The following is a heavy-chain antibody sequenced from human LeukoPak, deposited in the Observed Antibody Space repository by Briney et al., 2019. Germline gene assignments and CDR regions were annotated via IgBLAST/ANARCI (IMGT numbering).Heavy chain of an antibody. Sequence: GGSLRLSCAASGCTVSSYGMHWGLQAPGRGLDLVAFVRYDGSSKYYADSVRGRSTISRDNSKNTLDLQMNSLGAEDTAVYYCAKFEYDSTGYYAGFDFWGQGTLVTVSP. J-gene: IGHJ4*02. CDR1: GCTVSSYG. CDR3: AKFEYDSTGYYAGFDF. V-gene: IGHV3-30*02. CDR2: VRYDGSSK. D-gene: IGHD3-22*01.